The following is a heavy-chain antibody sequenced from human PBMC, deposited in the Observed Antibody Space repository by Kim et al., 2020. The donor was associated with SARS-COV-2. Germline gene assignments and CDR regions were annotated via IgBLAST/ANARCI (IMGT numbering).Heavy chain of an antibody. CDR2: IYTSGST. Sequence: SETLSLTCTVSGGSISSGSYYWSWIRQPAGKGLEWIGRIYTSGSTNYNPSLKSRVTISVDTSKNQFSLKLSSVTAADTAVYYCARENYYDSSGYYSINLFRYYYYGMDVWGQGTTVTVSS. CDR3: ARENYYDSSGYYSINLFRYYYYGMDV. D-gene: IGHD3-22*01. CDR1: GGSISSGSYY. J-gene: IGHJ6*02. V-gene: IGHV4-61*02.